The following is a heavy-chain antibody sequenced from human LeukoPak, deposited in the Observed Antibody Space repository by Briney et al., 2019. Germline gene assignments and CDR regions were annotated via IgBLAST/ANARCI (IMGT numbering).Heavy chain of an antibody. J-gene: IGHJ4*02. V-gene: IGHV3-23*01. CDR3: AKDDLVGAYGPFDY. CDR1: RYTFSCYA. Sequence: PGGSLRLSCAASRYTFSCYALSWVRQAPGKGLEWVSAISGSGGSTYYADSVKGRFTNSRDNSKNTLYLQMNSLRAGDTAVYYCAKDDLVGAYGPFDYWGQGTLITVSS. D-gene: IGHD1-26*01. CDR2: ISGSGGST.